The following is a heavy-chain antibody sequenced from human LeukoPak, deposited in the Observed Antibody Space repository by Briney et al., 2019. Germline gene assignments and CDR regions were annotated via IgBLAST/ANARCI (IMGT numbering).Heavy chain of an antibody. CDR1: GYTFTAYS. CDR3: ARDCSSSSGCY. J-gene: IGHJ4*02. Sequence: ASVKVSCKASGYTFTAYSMHWVRQAPGQGLEWMGWINPNSGGTNYAQKFQGRVTMTRDTSITTAYMELSRLRSDDTAVYYCARDCSSSSGCYWGQGTLVTVSS. CDR2: INPNSGGT. V-gene: IGHV1-2*02. D-gene: IGHD6-6*01.